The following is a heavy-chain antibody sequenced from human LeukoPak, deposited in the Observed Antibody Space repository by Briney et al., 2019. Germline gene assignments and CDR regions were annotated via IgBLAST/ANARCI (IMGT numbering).Heavy chain of an antibody. Sequence: GGSLRLSCAASGFTFSSYAMHWVRQAPGKGLEWVAVISYDGSNKYYADSVKGRFTISRDNAKNSLYLQMSSLRAADTAVYYCARGTTVIFDYWGQGALVTVSS. V-gene: IGHV3-30-3*01. J-gene: IGHJ4*02. CDR1: GFTFSSYA. CDR3: ARGTTVIFDY. D-gene: IGHD3-16*02. CDR2: ISYDGSNK.